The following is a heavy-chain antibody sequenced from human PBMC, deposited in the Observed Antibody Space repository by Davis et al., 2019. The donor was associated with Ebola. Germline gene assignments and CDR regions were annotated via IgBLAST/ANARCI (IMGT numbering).Heavy chain of an antibody. CDR2: ISAYNGNT. CDR3: AREAPPNTYYYYGMDV. CDR1: GYTFTSYG. D-gene: IGHD2-8*01. Sequence: AASVTVSCKASGYTFTSYGISWVRQAPGQGLEWMGWISAYNGNTNYAQKLQGRVTMTTDTSTSTAYMELGSLRSDDTAVYYCAREAPPNTYYYYGMDVWGKGTTVTVSS. V-gene: IGHV1-18*01. J-gene: IGHJ6*04.